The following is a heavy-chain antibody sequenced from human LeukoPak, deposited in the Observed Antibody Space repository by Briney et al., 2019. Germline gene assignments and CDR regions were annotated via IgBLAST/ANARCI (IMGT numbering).Heavy chain of an antibody. CDR1: GFSFSNYA. V-gene: IGHV3-23*01. D-gene: IGHD4-17*01. CDR2: ISGSGIST. J-gene: IGHJ4*02. CDR3: ARAFRDDYGDVRFDY. Sequence: GGSLRLSCAASGFSFSNYAMSWVRQAPGKGLEWVSAISGSGISTYYADSVKGRFTISRDNAKNSLYLQMNSLRAEDTAVYYCARAFRDDYGDVRFDYWGQGTLVTVSS.